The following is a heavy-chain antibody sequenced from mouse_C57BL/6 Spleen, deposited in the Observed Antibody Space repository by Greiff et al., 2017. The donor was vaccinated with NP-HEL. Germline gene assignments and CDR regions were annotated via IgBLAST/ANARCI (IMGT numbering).Heavy chain of an antibody. Sequence: EGKVEESGGGLVKPGGSLKLSCAASGFTFRSYAMSWVRQTPEKRLEWVATISDGGSYTYYPANVQGRSTISRDNAKNNLYLQMSHLKSEDTAMDYCARGDGGSYEFAYWGQGTLVTVSA. CDR2: ISDGGSYT. CDR1: GFTFRSYA. V-gene: IGHV5-4*03. J-gene: IGHJ3*01. D-gene: IGHD1-1*02. CDR3: ARGDGGSYEFAY.